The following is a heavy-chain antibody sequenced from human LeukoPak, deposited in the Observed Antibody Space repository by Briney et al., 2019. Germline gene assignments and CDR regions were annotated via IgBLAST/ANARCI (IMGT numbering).Heavy chain of an antibody. J-gene: IGHJ5*02. Sequence: LPGGSLRLSCAASGFTFSSYSMNWVRQAPGKGLEWVSYISSSGNTIYYADSVKGRFTISRDNPKNSLYLQMNSLRAEDTAVYYCARDIGAAGIRLDPWGQGTLVTVSS. CDR2: ISSSGNTI. D-gene: IGHD6-13*01. V-gene: IGHV3-48*04. CDR3: ARDIGAAGIRLDP. CDR1: GFTFSSYS.